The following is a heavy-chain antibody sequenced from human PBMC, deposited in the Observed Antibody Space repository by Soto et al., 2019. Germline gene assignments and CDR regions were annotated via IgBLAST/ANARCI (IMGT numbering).Heavy chain of an antibody. CDR1: GFTFSSDA. Sequence: GGSLRLSCAASGFTFSSDAMSWVRQAPGKGLEWVSAISGSGGSTCYADSAKGRFTISRDNSKNTLYLQMNSLRAEDTAVYYCALSRNYYGSGSHYYFDYWGQGTLVTVSS. D-gene: IGHD3-10*01. V-gene: IGHV3-23*01. CDR3: ALSRNYYGSGSHYYFDY. CDR2: ISGSGGST. J-gene: IGHJ4*02.